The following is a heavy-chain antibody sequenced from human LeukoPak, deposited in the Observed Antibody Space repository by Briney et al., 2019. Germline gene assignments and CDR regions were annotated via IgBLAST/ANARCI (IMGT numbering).Heavy chain of an antibody. CDR2: TRNKVDSYTT. D-gene: IGHD2-2*01. V-gene: IGHV3-72*01. CDR3: VTVVRHSFDL. J-gene: IGHJ3*01. Sequence: GGSLRLSCAASGFNFSDHYMDWARQAPGKGLEWVGRTRNKVDSYTTEYAASGKGRFTISRDDSKNSVYLQVNSLKSEDTAVYYCVTVVRHSFDLGGQETRDTVSS. CDR1: GFNFSDHY.